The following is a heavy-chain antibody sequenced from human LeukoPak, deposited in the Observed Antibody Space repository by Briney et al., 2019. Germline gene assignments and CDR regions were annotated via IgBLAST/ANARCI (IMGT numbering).Heavy chain of an antibody. D-gene: IGHD3-16*01. J-gene: IGHJ4*02. CDR3: CSGGSFDY. Sequence: GGSLRLSCAASGFTFSSYWMTWVRQAPGKGLEWVANIKQDGNEKYYVDSVKGRFTISRDNAKNSLYLQMNSLRAEDTAVYYCCSGGSFDYWGQGTLVAVSS. V-gene: IGHV3-7*01. CDR2: IKQDGNEK. CDR1: GFTFSSYW.